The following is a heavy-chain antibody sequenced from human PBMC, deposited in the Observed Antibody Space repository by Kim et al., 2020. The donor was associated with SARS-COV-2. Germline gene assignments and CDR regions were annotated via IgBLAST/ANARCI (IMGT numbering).Heavy chain of an antibody. J-gene: IGHJ6*02. CDR3: AKDQKYYDFWSGYFSGLDDGENYGYYGMDV. CDR2: ISYDGSNK. V-gene: IGHV3-30*18. CDR1: GFTFSSYG. D-gene: IGHD3-3*01. Sequence: GGSLRLSCAASGFTFSSYGMHWVRQAPGKGLEWVAVISYDGSNKYYADSVKGRFTISRDNSKNTLYLQMNSLRAEDTAVYYCAKDQKYYDFWSGYFSGLDDGENYGYYGMDVGGQGTTVSVSS.